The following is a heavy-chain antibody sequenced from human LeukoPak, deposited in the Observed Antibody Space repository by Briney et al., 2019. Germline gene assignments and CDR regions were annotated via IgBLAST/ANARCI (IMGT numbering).Heavy chain of an antibody. CDR1: GGSISSYY. J-gene: IGHJ3*02. D-gene: IGHD3-10*01. CDR2: IYTSGST. CDR3: AKSNGYGLVDI. V-gene: IGHV4-4*07. Sequence: SETLSLTCIVSGGSISSYYWSWIRQPAGKGLEWIGRIYTSGSTNYNPSLKSRVTMSVDTSKNQFSLKLTSVTAADTAVYYCAKSNGYGLVDIWGQGTMVTVSS.